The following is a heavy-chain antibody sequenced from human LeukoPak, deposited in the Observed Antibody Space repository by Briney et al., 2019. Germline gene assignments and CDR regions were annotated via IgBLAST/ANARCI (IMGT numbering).Heavy chain of an antibody. CDR3: ARDANIVVVPAAIWTNWFDP. D-gene: IGHD2-2*01. J-gene: IGHJ5*02. Sequence: ASVKVSCKASGYTFTGYYMHWVRQAPGQGLERMGWINPNSGGTNYAQKFQGRVTMTRDTSISTAYMELSRLRSDDTAVYYCARDANIVVVPAAIWTNWFDPWGQGTLVTVSS. CDR1: GYTFTGYY. V-gene: IGHV1-2*02. CDR2: INPNSGGT.